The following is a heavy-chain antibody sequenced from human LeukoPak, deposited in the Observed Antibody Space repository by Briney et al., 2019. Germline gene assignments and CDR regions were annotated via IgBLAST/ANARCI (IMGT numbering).Heavy chain of an antibody. CDR1: GYTFTSYA. CDR2: IIPIFGTA. D-gene: IGHD3-22*01. J-gene: IGHJ4*02. V-gene: IGHV1-69*13. CDR3: ASSGYYYSSFDY. Sequence: SVKVSCKASGYTFTSYAISWVRQAPGQGLEWMGGIIPIFGTANYAQKFQGRVTITADESTSTAYMELSSLRSEDTAVYYCASSGYYYSSFDYWGQGTLVTVSS.